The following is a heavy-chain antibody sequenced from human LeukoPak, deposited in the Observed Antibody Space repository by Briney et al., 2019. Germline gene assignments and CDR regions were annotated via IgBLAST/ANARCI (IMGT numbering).Heavy chain of an antibody. CDR1: GDPISSGDYY. V-gene: IGHV4-61*02. D-gene: IGHD4-17*01. CDR3: ARGTYGTVNWFDP. CDR2: IYTSGST. Sequence: SETLSLTCTVSGDPISSGDYYWSWIRQPAGKGLEWIGRIYTSGSTNYNPSLKSRVTISVDTSKNQFSLKLSSVTAADTAVYYCARGTYGTVNWFDPWGQGTLVTVSS. J-gene: IGHJ5*02.